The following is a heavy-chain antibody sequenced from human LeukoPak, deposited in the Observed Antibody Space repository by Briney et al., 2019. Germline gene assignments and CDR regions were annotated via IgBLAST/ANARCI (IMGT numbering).Heavy chain of an antibody. CDR2: INAGNGNT. J-gene: IGHJ4*02. V-gene: IGHV1-3*01. CDR3: ARSWFGELAVLDY. CDR1: GYTFTSYA. Sequence: ASVNVSCKASGYTFTSYAMHWVRQAPGQRLEWMEWINAGNGNTKYSQKFQGRVTITRDTSASTAYMELSSLRSEDTAVYYCARSWFGELAVLDYWGQGTLVTVSS. D-gene: IGHD3-10*01.